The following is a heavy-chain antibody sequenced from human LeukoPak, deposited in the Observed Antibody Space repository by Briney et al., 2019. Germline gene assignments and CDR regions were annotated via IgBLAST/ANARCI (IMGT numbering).Heavy chain of an antibody. CDR3: ARGWYYFDY. D-gene: IGHD2-15*01. V-gene: IGHV4-59*01. CDR2: IYYSGST. Sequence: LETLSLTCTVSGGSISSYYWSWIRQPPGKGLEWIGYIYYSGSTNYNPSLKSRVTISVDTSKNQFSLKLSSVTAADTAVYYCARGWYYFDYWGQGTLVTVSS. CDR1: GGSISSYY. J-gene: IGHJ4*02.